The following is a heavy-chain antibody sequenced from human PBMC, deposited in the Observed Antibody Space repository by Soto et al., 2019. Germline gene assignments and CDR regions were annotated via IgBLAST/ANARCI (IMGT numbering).Heavy chain of an antibody. V-gene: IGHV4-34*01. CDR1: GGSFSGYY. J-gene: IGHJ4*02. D-gene: IGHD3-22*01. CDR3: ARGLFSVPYYYDSSGYSLDY. Sequence: SETLSLTCAVYGGSFSGYYWSWIRQPPGKGLEWIGEINHSGSTNYNPSLKSRVTISVDTSKNQFSLKLSSVTAADTAVYYCARGLFSVPYYYDSSGYSLDYWGQGTLVTVS. CDR2: INHSGST.